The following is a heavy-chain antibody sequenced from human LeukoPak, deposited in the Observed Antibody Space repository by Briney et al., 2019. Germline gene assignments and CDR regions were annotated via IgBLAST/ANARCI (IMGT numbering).Heavy chain of an antibody. CDR1: GFTFSSYS. Sequence: GGSLRLSCAASGFTFSSYSMNWVRQAPGKGLEWVSSISSSSSYIYYADSVKGRFTISRDNAKNSLYLQMNSLRVEDTAVYYCARPGQLARHYFDFWGQGTLVTVSS. D-gene: IGHD6-13*01. CDR2: ISSSSSYI. CDR3: ARPGQLARHYFDF. V-gene: IGHV3-21*06. J-gene: IGHJ4*02.